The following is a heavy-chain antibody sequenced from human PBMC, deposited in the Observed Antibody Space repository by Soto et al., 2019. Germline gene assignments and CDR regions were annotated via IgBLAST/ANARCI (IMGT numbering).Heavy chain of an antibody. Sequence: QVLLQESGPGLVKPSGTLSLTCAVSGDSISSSFWWSWVRQSPGKGLEWIGEIYHSESTNYNPSLKSRVTISIDKSTNHFSLRLTSVIAADTAVYYCARYDFGTFDYWGQGTLVTVSS. V-gene: IGHV4-4*02. D-gene: IGHD4-17*01. CDR2: IYHSEST. J-gene: IGHJ4*02. CDR1: GDSISSSFW. CDR3: ARYDFGTFDY.